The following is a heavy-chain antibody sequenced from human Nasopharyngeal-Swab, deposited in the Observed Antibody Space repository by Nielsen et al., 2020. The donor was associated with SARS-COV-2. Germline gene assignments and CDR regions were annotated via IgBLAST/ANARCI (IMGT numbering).Heavy chain of an antibody. V-gene: IGHV3-48*03. CDR2: ISSSGSTI. J-gene: IGHJ6*02. Sequence: GGSLRLSCAASGFTFSSYEMNWVRQAPGKGLEWVSYISSSGSTIHYADSVKGRFTISRDNAKNSLYLQMNSLRAEDTAVYYCARDYGDYERMQYYYYYGMDVWGQGTTVTVSS. D-gene: IGHD4-17*01. CDR3: ARDYGDYERMQYYYYYGMDV. CDR1: GFTFSSYE.